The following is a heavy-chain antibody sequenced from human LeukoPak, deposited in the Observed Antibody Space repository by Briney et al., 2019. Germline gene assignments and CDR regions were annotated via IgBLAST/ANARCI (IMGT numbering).Heavy chain of an antibody. CDR1: GFTFSNTW. Sequence: SGGSLRLSCAASGFTFSNTWMSWVRQAPGKGREWVGRIKSKTDGGTTDYAAPVKGRFSISRDDSKNTLYLQMNSLKTEDTAVYYCSTDSTIVYWGQGTLVTVSS. V-gene: IGHV3-15*01. J-gene: IGHJ4*02. CDR2: IKSKTDGGTT. CDR3: STDSTIVY. D-gene: IGHD3-9*01.